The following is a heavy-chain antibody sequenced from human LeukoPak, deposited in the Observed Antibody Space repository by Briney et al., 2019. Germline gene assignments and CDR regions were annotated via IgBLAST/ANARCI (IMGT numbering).Heavy chain of an antibody. Sequence: SGPTLVNPTQTLTLTCSFSGFSLTTNGVGVGWIRQPPAKALEWLAVIYWNDDKHYSPFLKSRLTITKDASKEQVVLTVTNMDPVEPGKNYLGRFPVNGTFRFDHWGQGTLVTVSS. CDR3: GRFPVNGTFRFDH. D-gene: IGHD1-7*01. V-gene: IGHV2-5*04. CDR1: GFSLTTNGVG. J-gene: IGHJ4*02. CDR2: IYWNDDK.